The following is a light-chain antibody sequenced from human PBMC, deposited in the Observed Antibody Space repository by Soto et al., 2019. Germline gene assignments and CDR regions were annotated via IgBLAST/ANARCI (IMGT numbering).Light chain of an antibody. CDR3: QQYGGSPRT. V-gene: IGKV3-11*01. J-gene: IGKJ1*01. CDR2: EAS. CDR1: QSIDRY. Sequence: EIVLTQSPATLSLSPGERATLSCRASQSIDRYLAWYQQKPGQAPRLLIYEASNRATGIPPRFSGSGSGTEFTLTISSLEPEDFAVYYCQQYGGSPRTFGQGTKVEVK.